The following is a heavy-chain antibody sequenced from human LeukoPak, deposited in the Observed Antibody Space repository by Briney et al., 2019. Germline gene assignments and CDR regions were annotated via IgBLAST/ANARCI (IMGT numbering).Heavy chain of an antibody. CDR1: GGSLSSGSYY. CDR2: IYTSGST. CDR3: AAGWGYASSGYH. V-gene: IGHV4-61*02. D-gene: IGHD3-22*01. Sequence: SETLSLTCTVSGGSLSSGSYYWSWIRQPAGKGLEWIGRIYTSGSTNYNPSLKSRVTISVDTSKNQFSLKLSSVTAADTAVYYCAAGWGYASSGYHWGQGTLVTVSA. J-gene: IGHJ4*02.